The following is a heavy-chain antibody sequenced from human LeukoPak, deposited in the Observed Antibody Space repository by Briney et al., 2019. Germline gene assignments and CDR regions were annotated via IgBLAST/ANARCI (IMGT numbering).Heavy chain of an antibody. CDR3: ARLGLSRGELQGY. CDR1: GFTFSRYA. V-gene: IGHV3-33*01. J-gene: IGHJ4*02. D-gene: IGHD1-26*01. CDR2: LWSDGSNE. Sequence: GRSLRLSCAASGFTFSRYAMHWVRQAPGQGLEWVAVLWSDGSNEYYADSVKGRFTITRDNSKDTLYLQMNSLRAEDKAVYYCARLGLSRGELQGYWGQGTLVTASS.